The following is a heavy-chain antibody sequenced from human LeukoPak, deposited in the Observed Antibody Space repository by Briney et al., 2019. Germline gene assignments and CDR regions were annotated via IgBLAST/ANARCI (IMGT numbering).Heavy chain of an antibody. J-gene: IGHJ4*02. CDR1: GGSFSGYY. CDR3: ARDLPWGYFDY. Sequence: PSETLSLTCAVYGGSFSGYYWSWIRQPPGKGLEWIGEINHSGSTNYNPSLKSRVTISVDTAKNQFSLKLSSVTAADTAVYYCARDLPWGYFDYWGQGTLVTVSS. CDR2: INHSGST. D-gene: IGHD7-27*01. V-gene: IGHV4-34*01.